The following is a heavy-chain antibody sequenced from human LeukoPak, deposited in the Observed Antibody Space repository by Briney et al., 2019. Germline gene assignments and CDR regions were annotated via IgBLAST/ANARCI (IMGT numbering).Heavy chain of an antibody. CDR1: GFTFSSYA. J-gene: IGHJ4*02. V-gene: IGHV3-30-3*01. D-gene: IGHD4-23*01. CDR3: ARGATYGGSDY. CDR2: ISYDGSNK. Sequence: PGGSLRLSCAASGFTFSSYAMHWVRQAPGKGLEWVAVISYDGSNKYYADSVKGRFTISRDNSKNTLYLQMSSLRAEDTAVYYCARGATYGGSDYWGQGTLVTVSS.